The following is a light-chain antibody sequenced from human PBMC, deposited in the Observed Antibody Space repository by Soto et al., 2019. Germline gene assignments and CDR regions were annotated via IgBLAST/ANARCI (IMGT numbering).Light chain of an antibody. CDR2: GAS. CDR3: QQYGSSSYT. V-gene: IGKV3-20*01. CDR1: QSVSSTY. Sequence: EIVLTQSPGTLSLSPGERATLSCRASQSVSSTYLAWYQQKPGQAPRLLIYGASTRAVGIPDRFSGGGSGTDFTLTISRLEPEDFAVYYCQQYGSSSYTFGQGTKVDI. J-gene: IGKJ2*01.